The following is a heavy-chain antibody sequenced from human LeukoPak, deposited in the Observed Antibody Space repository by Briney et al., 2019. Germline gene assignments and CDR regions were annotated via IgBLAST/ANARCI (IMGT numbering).Heavy chain of an antibody. Sequence: PSETLSLTCSVPGGSMSSYYWSWIRQSPGEGLEWIGHIYDSGNTNYNPSLKSRVTISVDTSKNEFSLQLTSVTAADTAVYYCARGSGWLPDSWGQGTRVTVSS. CDR2: IYDSGNT. J-gene: IGHJ4*02. CDR3: ARGSGWLPDS. D-gene: IGHD6-19*01. V-gene: IGHV4-59*01. CDR1: GGSMSSYY.